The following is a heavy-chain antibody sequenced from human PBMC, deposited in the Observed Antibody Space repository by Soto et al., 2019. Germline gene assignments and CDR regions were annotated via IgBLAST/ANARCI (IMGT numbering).Heavy chain of an antibody. CDR3: ARDRRLITMVRGVSLWFDP. CDR1: GGSISSGGYS. CDR2: INHSGST. V-gene: IGHV4-34*01. D-gene: IGHD3-10*01. J-gene: IGHJ5*02. Sequence: PSETLSLTCAVSGGSISSGGYSWSWIRQPPGKGLGWIGEINHSGSTNYNPSLKSRVTISVDTSKNQFSLKLSSVTAADTAVYYCARDRRLITMVRGVSLWFDPWGQGTLVTVSS.